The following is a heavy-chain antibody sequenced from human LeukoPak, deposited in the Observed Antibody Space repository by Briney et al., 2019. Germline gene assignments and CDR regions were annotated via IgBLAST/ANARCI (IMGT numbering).Heavy chain of an antibody. CDR1: GFTFSSYS. V-gene: IGHV3-21*01. CDR2: ISSSSSYI. J-gene: IGHJ4*02. Sequence: GGSLRLSCAASGFTFSSYSMNWVRQAPGKGLEWVSSISSSSSYIYYADSVKGRFTISRDNAKDSLYLQMNSLRAEDTAVYYCARGMWDIVLMVYAYYFDYWGQGTLVTVSS. CDR3: ARGMWDIVLMVYAYYFDY. D-gene: IGHD2-8*01.